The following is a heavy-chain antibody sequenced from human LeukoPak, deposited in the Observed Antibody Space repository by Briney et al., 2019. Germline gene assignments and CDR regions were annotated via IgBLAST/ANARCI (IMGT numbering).Heavy chain of an antibody. Sequence: PGGSLRLSCTASGFTFGDYAMSWFRQAPGKGLEWVDFIRSKAYGGTTEYAASVKGRFTISRDDSKSIAYLQMNSLKTEDTAVYYCTRWSGEWELREAFDYWGQGTLVTVSS. J-gene: IGHJ4*02. D-gene: IGHD1-26*01. V-gene: IGHV3-49*03. CDR1: GFTFGDYA. CDR2: IRSKAYGGTT. CDR3: TRWSGEWELREAFDY.